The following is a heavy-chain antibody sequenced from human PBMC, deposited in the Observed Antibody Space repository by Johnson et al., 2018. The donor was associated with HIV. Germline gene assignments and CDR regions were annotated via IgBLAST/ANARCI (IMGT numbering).Heavy chain of an antibody. V-gene: IGHV3-7*01. CDR1: GFTFSSYA. CDR2: INQDGSEK. D-gene: IGHD3-22*01. J-gene: IGHJ3*02. Sequence: VQLVESGGGLVQPGGSLRLSCAASGFTFSSYAMHWVRQAPGKGLEWVANINQDGSEKSYVDSVKGRFTISRDNAKNSLYLQISILRAEDTAVYYCARVTTMIVVVFAFDIWGQGTMVTVSS. CDR3: ARVTTMIVVVFAFDI.